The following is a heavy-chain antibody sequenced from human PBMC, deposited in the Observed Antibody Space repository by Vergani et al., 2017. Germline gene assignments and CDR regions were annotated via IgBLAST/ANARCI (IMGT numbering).Heavy chain of an antibody. V-gene: IGHV5-10-1*03. CDR3: ARGTRGWTYNWFDP. CDR2: IDPSDSYT. D-gene: IGHD3-10*01. J-gene: IGHJ5*02. CDR1: GYSFTSNL. Sequence: EVQLVQSGAEVRKPGESLRISCKGSGYSFTSNLISWVRQMPGKGLEWMGRIDPSDSYTKYSPSFQGHVTISADKSITTAYLQWSSLEASDTAMYYCARGTRGWTYNWFDPWGQGTLVTVSS.